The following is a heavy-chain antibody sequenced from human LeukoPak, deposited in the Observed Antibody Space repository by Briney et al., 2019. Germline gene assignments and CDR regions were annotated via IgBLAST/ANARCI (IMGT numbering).Heavy chain of an antibody. V-gene: IGHV3-21*01. J-gene: IGHJ4*02. D-gene: IGHD3-22*01. CDR1: GFTFSSYS. CDR2: ISSSSSYI. CDR3: ARDRPISTMIV. Sequence: GGSLRLSCAASGFTFSSYSMNWVRQAPGKGLEWVSSISSSSSYIYYADSVKGRFTISRDNAKNSLYLQTNSLRAEDTAVYYCARDRPISTMIVWGQGTLVTVSS.